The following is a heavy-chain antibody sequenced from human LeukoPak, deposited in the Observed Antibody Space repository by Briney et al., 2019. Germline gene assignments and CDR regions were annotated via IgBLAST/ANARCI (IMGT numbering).Heavy chain of an antibody. V-gene: IGHV4-34*01. Sequence: SETLSLTCAVYGGSFSGYYWSWIRQPPGKGLEWIGEINHSGSTNYNPSLKSRVTISVDTSKNQFSLKLSSVTAADTAVYYCARDPYPIAVSTRLDPWGQGTLVTVSS. CDR2: INHSGST. D-gene: IGHD6-19*01. CDR1: GGSFSGYY. CDR3: ARDPYPIAVSTRLDP. J-gene: IGHJ5*02.